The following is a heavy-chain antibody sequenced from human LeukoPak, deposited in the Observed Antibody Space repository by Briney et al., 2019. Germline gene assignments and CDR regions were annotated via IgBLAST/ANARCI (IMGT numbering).Heavy chain of an antibody. V-gene: IGHV3-7*01. J-gene: IGHJ6*02. D-gene: IGHD4-17*01. Sequence: GGSLRLSCAASGFTFSSYGMHWVRQAPGKGLEWVANIKQDGSEKYYVDSVKGRFTISRDNAKNSLYLQMNSLRAEDTAVYYCAGEERYGDYVYGMDVWGQGTTVTVSS. CDR1: GFTFSSYG. CDR2: IKQDGSEK. CDR3: AGEERYGDYVYGMDV.